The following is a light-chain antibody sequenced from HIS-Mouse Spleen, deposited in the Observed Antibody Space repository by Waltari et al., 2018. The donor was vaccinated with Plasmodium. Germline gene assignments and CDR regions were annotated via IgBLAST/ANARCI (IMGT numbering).Light chain of an antibody. J-gene: IGLJ2*01. Sequence: SSELTQPPSVSVSPGQTASITCSGDKLGYKYACWYQQKPGQSPVLVIYQDSKRPSGIPERFSGSNSWNTATLTISGTQAMDEADYYCQAWDSSTVVFGGGTKLTVL. CDR2: QDS. CDR3: QAWDSSTVV. CDR1: KLGYKY. V-gene: IGLV3-1*01.